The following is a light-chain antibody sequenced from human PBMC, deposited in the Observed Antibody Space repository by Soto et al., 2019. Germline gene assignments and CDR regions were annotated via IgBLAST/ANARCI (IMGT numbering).Light chain of an antibody. CDR3: QQYSGWYT. Sequence: DIQMTQSPSTLSASVGDRVTITCRASQSISSWLAWYQQKPGKAPKLLIYKASSLASGVPSRFSGSGSGTEFTLTISSLQPDDFATYYCQQYSGWYTFGQGTKLEIK. CDR1: QSISSW. V-gene: IGKV1-5*03. J-gene: IGKJ2*01. CDR2: KAS.